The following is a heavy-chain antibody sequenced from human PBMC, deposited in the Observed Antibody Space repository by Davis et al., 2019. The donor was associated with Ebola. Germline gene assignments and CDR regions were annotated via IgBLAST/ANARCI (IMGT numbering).Heavy chain of an antibody. CDR3: ARMDGGNYYYYYYGMDV. CDR2: VYYSGMT. CDR1: GGSVTSSSFF. D-gene: IGHD4-23*01. V-gene: IGHV4-39*01. J-gene: IGHJ6*02. Sequence: SETLSLTCTVSGGSVTSSSFFWAWIRQPPGKGLEWTGAVYYSGMTYYNPSLKSRVTISVDTSKNQFSLKLSSVTAADTAVYYCARMDGGNYYYYYYGMDVWGQGTTVTVSS.